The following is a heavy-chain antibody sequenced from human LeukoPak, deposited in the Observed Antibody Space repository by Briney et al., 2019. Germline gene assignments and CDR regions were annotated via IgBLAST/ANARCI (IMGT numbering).Heavy chain of an antibody. D-gene: IGHD1-26*01. J-gene: IGHJ4*02. Sequence: ASVKVSCKASGYTFSGDYVHWVRQAPGQGPEWMGRINPNTGGTSYAQKFQGRVTMTRDTSISTAYMELSRVTSDDTAVYFCARDRNLYSGSFASWGQGTLVTVSS. CDR3: ARDRNLYSGSFAS. CDR1: GYTFSGDY. CDR2: INPNTGGT. V-gene: IGHV1-2*06.